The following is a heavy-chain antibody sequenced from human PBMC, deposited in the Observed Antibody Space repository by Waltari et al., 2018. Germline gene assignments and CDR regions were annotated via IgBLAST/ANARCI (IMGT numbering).Heavy chain of an antibody. J-gene: IGHJ4*02. CDR2: INQSGST. CDR1: GGSFSGYY. CDR3: ARGGAYDYVWGSYRYTAHPAFDY. D-gene: IGHD3-16*02. Sequence: QVQLQQWGAGLLKPSETLSLTCAVYGGSFSGYYWSWIRQPPGKGLEWIGEINQSGSTNYNPSLKSRVTISVDTSKNQFSLKLSSVTAADTAVYYCARGGAYDYVWGSYRYTAHPAFDYWGQGTLVTVSS. V-gene: IGHV4-34*01.